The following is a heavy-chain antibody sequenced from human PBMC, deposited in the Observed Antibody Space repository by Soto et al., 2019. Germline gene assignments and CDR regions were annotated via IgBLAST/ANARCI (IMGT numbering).Heavy chain of an antibody. CDR1: GGTFSSYT. CDR3: ARAFLERRCCAFDI. D-gene: IGHD1-1*01. V-gene: IGHV1-69*02. Sequence: QVQLVQSGAEVKKPGSSVKVSCKASGGTFSSYTISWVRQAPGQGLEWMGRIIPILGIANYEQKFQGRVTITADKATSTAYMELSSLRSEDTAVYYCARAFLERRCCAFDIWGQGTMVTVSS. CDR2: IIPILGIA. J-gene: IGHJ3*02.